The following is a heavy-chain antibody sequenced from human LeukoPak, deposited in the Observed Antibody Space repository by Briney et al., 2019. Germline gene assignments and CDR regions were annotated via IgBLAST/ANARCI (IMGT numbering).Heavy chain of an antibody. V-gene: IGHV3-23*01. CDR2: ISGSGGST. J-gene: IGHJ4*02. D-gene: IGHD6-13*01. CDR1: GFTFSSYA. CDR3: AKGVPHTKRGLRYSSSWYYDY. Sequence: GGSLRLSCAASGFTFSSYAMSWVRQAPGKGLEWVSAISGSGGSTYYADSVKGRFTISRDNSKNTLYLQMNSLRAEDTAVYYCAKGVPHTKRGLRYSSSWYYDYWGQGTLVTVSS.